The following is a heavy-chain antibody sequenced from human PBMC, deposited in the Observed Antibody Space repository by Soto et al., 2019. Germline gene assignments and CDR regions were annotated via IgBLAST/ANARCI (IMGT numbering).Heavy chain of an antibody. Sequence: SETLSLTCTVSGGSISSGGYYWSWIRQHPGKGLEWIGYIDSSGSTNYNPSLKSRVTISADTSRNQFSVKLSSVTAADTAMYYCAKESLTAARYYFDGWGPGTLVTLSS. CDR2: IDSSGST. D-gene: IGHD2-21*02. CDR1: GGSISSGGYY. CDR3: AKESLTAARYYFDG. V-gene: IGHV4-61*08. J-gene: IGHJ4*02.